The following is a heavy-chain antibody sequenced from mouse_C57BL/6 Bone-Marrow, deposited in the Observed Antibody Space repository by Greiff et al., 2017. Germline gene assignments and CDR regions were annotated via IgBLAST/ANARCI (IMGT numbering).Heavy chain of an antibody. J-gene: IGHJ4*01. CDR1: GFTFSSYG. V-gene: IGHV5-6*02. D-gene: IGHD2-4*01. CDR3: ARHEALPMITKAMDY. CDR2: ISSGGSYT. Sequence: DVKLQESGADLVKPGGSLKLSCAASGFTFSSYGMPWVRQTPDQRLEWVATISSGGSYTYYPDNVKGRFTISTDNAYNTLYLQMSSLKSEDTAMYYCARHEALPMITKAMDYWGKGTSVTVAS.